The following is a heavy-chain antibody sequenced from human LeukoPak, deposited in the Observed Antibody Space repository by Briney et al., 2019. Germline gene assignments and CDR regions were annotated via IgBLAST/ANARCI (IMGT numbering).Heavy chain of an antibody. J-gene: IGHJ5*02. V-gene: IGHV4-34*01. CDR2: INHSGST. CDR1: GGSFSGYY. Sequence: SETLSLTCAVYGGSFSGYYWSWIRQPPGKGLEWIGEINHSGSTNYNPSLKSRVTISVDTSKNQFSLKLSSVTAADTAVYYCASGNGYWFDPWGQGTLVTVSS. CDR3: ASGNGYWFDP.